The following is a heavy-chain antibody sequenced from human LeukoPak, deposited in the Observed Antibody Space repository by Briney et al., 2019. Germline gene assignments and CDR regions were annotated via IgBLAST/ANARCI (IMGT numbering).Heavy chain of an antibody. J-gene: IGHJ5*02. CDR2: FEPEDGET. D-gene: IGHD2-2*01. CDR3: ATDRRFQLLGHNWFDP. Sequence: ASVKVSCKVSGYTLTELSMHWVRQAPGKGLEWMGGFEPEDGETIYAQKFQGRVTMTEDTSTDTAYMELSSPRSEDTAVYYCATDRRFQLLGHNWFDPWGQGTLVTVSS. CDR1: GYTLTELS. V-gene: IGHV1-24*01.